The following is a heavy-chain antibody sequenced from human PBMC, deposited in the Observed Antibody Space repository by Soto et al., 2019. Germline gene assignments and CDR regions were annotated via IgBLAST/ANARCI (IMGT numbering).Heavy chain of an antibody. J-gene: IGHJ3*02. V-gene: IGHV4-30-2*01. Sequence: SETLSLTCAVSGGSLSSSAYSWSWIRQPPGKGLEWIGFIYQSGSTYYNPSLKSRVAMSLDRPKTQFSLKLSSVTAADTAVYYCARELLFYDSDGFSWDDAFDIWGHGTRVTVSS. CDR1: GGSLSSSAYS. CDR2: IYQSGST. D-gene: IGHD3-22*01. CDR3: ARELLFYDSDGFSWDDAFDI.